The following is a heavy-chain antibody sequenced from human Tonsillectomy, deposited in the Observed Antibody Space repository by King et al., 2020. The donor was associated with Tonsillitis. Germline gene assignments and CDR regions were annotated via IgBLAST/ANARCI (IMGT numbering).Heavy chain of an antibody. Sequence: LQLQESGPGLVKPSQTLSLTCTVSGDSVSSGSYYWSWIRQPAGKGLEWIVRIYTSGNTKYNPSLKSRLTKSIDTSKNQFSLKLSSVTAADTAVYYCGRDSAGYGSGWVDYWGQGTLVTVSS. V-gene: IGHV4-61*02. CDR1: GDSVSSGSYY. J-gene: IGHJ4*02. CDR3: GRDSAGYGSGWVDY. CDR2: IYTSGNT. D-gene: IGHD6-19*01.